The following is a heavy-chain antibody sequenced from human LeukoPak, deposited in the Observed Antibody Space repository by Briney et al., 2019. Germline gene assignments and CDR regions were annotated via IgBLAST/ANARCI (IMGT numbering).Heavy chain of an antibody. V-gene: IGHV3-23*01. CDR1: GFTFRTYG. CDR3: AKDLTYGEYAGGDAFDI. CDR2: ISGSGST. J-gene: IGHJ3*02. D-gene: IGHD4-17*01. Sequence: GGSLRLSCAASGFTFRTYGMNWVRQAPGKGLEWVSVISGSGSTYYADSVKGRFTISRDNSKNTLSLQMNSLRAEDTAVYYCAKDLTYGEYAGGDAFDIWGQGTMVTVSS.